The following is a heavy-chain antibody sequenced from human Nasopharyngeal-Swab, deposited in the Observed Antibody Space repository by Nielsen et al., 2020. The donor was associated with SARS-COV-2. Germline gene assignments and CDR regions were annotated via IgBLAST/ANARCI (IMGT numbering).Heavy chain of an antibody. CDR1: GFTFISYA. CDR3: AKRDDYYESSGLGD. D-gene: IGHD3-22*01. J-gene: IGHJ4*02. V-gene: IGHV3-23*01. Sequence: GDSLKISCAASGFTFISYAMSWVRQAPGKGLEWVAVISGSGGSTYYADSVKGRFTISRDNSKNTLYLQMNSLRAEDTAVYYCAKRDDYYESSGLGDWGQGTLVTVYS. CDR2: ISGSGGST.